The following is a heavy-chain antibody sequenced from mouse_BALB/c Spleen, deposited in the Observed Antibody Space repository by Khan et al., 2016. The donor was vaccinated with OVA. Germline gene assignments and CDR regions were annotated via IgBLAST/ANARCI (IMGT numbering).Heavy chain of an antibody. CDR3: ARGNYYWYARDY. V-gene: IGHV3-2*02. D-gene: IGHD1-1*01. CDR1: GYSITSNYA. Sequence: EVQLQESGPGLVKPSQSLSLTCTVTGYSITSNYAWNWIRQFPGNKLEWMGYISYSGSTSYNPSLKSRISITRDTSKNQFFLQLSSVTTEDTATYYCARGNYYWYARDYWGQGTSGTVSS. CDR2: ISYSGST. J-gene: IGHJ4*01.